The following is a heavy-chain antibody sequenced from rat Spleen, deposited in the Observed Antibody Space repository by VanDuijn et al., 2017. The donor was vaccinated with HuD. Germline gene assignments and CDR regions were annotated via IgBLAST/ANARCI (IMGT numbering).Heavy chain of an antibody. CDR2: INKDSSTI. J-gene: IGHJ4*01. Sequence: EVQVVESGGGLVQPGRSLKLSCAVSGFTFSYYGINWIRQAPGKGLEWIGEINKDSSTIKYVPSLKDKLTISRDNAQNTLYLQMSKLGSEDTAIYYCARAARYVMDAWGQGASVTVSS. CDR3: ARAARYVMDA. CDR1: GFTFSYYG. V-gene: IGHV4-2*01.